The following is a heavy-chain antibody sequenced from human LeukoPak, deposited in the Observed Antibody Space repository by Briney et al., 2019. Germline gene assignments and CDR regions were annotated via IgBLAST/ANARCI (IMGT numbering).Heavy chain of an antibody. CDR3: ARALPSGYDLYYFDY. V-gene: IGHV3-21*01. Sequence: GGSLRLSCAASGFTFSSYSMNWVRQAPGKGLEWDSSISSSSSYIYYADSVKGRFTISRDNAKNSLYLQMNSLRAEDTAVYYCARALPSGYDLYYFDYWGQGTLVTVSS. D-gene: IGHD5-12*01. J-gene: IGHJ4*02. CDR1: GFTFSSYS. CDR2: ISSSSSYI.